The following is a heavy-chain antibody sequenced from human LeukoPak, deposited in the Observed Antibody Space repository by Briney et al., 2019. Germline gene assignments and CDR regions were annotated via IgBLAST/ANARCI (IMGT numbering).Heavy chain of an antibody. V-gene: IGHV3-74*01. Sequence: GGSLRLSCAASGFAFSTYWMHWVRQAPGNGLVWVSRINSDGSSTSYADSVKGRFTISRDNAKNTLYLQMNSLRAEDTAVYYCARANYYDLWGQGTLVTVSS. CDR1: GFAFSTYW. CDR3: ARANYYDL. J-gene: IGHJ4*02. CDR2: INSDGSST. D-gene: IGHD3-22*01.